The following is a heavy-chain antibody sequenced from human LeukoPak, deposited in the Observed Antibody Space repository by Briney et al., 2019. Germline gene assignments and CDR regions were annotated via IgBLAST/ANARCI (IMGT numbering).Heavy chain of an antibody. D-gene: IGHD2-15*01. CDR2: ISWNSGSI. V-gene: IGHV3-9*01. CDR3: AKGGWEEYCSGGSCYSAGFDY. Sequence: PGGSLRLSCAASGFTFDDYAMHWVRQAPGKGLEWVSSISWNSGSIGYADSVKGRFTISRDNSKNTLYLQMNSLRPEDTAMYYCAKGGWEEYCSGGSCYSAGFDYWGQGTLVIVSS. J-gene: IGHJ4*02. CDR1: GFTFDDYA.